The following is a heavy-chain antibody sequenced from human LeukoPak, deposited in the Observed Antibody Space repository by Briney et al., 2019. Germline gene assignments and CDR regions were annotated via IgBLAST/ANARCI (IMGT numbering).Heavy chain of an antibody. V-gene: IGHV3-30*18. J-gene: IGHJ5*02. CDR3: AKWVIAVAGHNWFDP. D-gene: IGHD6-19*01. Sequence: GGSLRLSCAASGFTFSSYGTHWVRQAPGKGLEWVAVISYDGSNKYYADSVKGRFTISRDNSKNTPYLQMNSLRAEDTAVYYCAKWVIAVAGHNWFDPWGQGTLVTVSS. CDR1: GFTFSSYG. CDR2: ISYDGSNK.